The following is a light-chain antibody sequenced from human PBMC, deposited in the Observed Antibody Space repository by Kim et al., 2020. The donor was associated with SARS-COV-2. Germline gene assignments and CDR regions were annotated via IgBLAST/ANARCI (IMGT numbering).Light chain of an antibody. CDR2: GRN. CDR1: GVRNYY. V-gene: IGLV3-19*01. CDR3: NSRDSSSNHLV. Sequence: AMGQTVRITCKGGGVRNYYASWYQQKPGQAPVVVFYGRNDRPSGIPDRFSGSSSGNIASLTITGAQAEDEADYYCNSRDSSSNHLVFGGGTKLTVL. J-gene: IGLJ2*01.